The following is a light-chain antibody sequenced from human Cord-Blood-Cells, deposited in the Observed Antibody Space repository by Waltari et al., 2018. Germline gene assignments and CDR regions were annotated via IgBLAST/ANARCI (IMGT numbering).Light chain of an antibody. CDR1: QRSSSY. CDR2: AAT. V-gene: IGKV1-39*01. J-gene: IGKJ3*01. Sequence: DIQMPQSPSSVSASVGDRVTITCRASQRSSSYVNWYQQKPGKAPKLLIYAATSLQSGFPTRFSGKGYGTAFTLSISRLQRDDFATYDWQQSYTTPRGFDPGTTVAIK. CDR3: QQSYTTPRG.